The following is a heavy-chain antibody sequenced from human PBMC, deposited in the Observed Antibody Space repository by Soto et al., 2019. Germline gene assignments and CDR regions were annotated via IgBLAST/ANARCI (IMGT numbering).Heavy chain of an antibody. J-gene: IGHJ4*02. CDR3: ARGVDSWSGYLF. Sequence: PSETLSLICALYGGSFDGYYWSWIRQSPGKGLEWIGEIHHSGSTKYNPSLKSRVSLSVDTSMKQFSLKMTSMTAADRGVYYCARGVDSWSGYLFWGQGTPVTVSS. CDR1: GGSFDGYY. V-gene: IGHV4-34*01. CDR2: IHHSGST. D-gene: IGHD3-3*01.